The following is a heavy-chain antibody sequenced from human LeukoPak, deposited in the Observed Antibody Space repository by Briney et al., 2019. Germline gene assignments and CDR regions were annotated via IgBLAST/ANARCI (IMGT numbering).Heavy chain of an antibody. CDR2: TRYDESKT. CDR1: GFNFSNNG. D-gene: IGHD1-26*01. CDR3: AKARYSGSPALDF. J-gene: IGHJ4*02. V-gene: IGHV3-30*02. Sequence: PGGSLRLSCAASGFNFSNNGMHWVRQTPGKGLEWVAFTRYDESKTFYGDSVRGRFTISRDNSKNTLYLQMNSLTTDDSAVYYCAKARYSGSPALDFWGQGTLVIVSS.